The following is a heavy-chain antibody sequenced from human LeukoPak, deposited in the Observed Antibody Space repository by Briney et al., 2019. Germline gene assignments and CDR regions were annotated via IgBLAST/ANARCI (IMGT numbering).Heavy chain of an antibody. Sequence: SETLSLTCAVSGVSISSSYWSWIRQPPGKGLEWMGYIYYSGNTNYNPSLKSRVAMSIDTSKNQFSLKLTSVTAADTALYYCARDGSGSSADVWGKGTSDTVSS. CDR1: GVSISSSY. CDR2: IYYSGNT. CDR3: ARDGSGSSADV. J-gene: IGHJ6*04. D-gene: IGHD6-6*01. V-gene: IGHV4-59*01.